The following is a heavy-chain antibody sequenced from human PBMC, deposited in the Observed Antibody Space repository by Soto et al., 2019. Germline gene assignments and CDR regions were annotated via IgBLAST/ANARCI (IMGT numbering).Heavy chain of an antibody. V-gene: IGHV3-30*03. CDR2: VSHDGRNT. CDR3: AGGGRQGLVTFDFNY. Sequence: VQLVESGGGVVQPGRSLRLSCAASGFTFSDYAMHWVRQAPGKGLEWVAVVSHDGRNTHYADSVKGGFTSSRARSKNTVSLEMTRLRAEDTAVCYCAGGGRQGLVTFDFNYWGQGALVTVSS. D-gene: IGHD6-19*01. CDR1: GFTFSDYA. J-gene: IGHJ4*02.